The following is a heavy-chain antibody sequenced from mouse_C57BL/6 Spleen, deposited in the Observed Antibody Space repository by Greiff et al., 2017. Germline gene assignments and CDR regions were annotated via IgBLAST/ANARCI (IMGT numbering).Heavy chain of an antibody. CDR2: IDPETGGT. CDR3: TRGSYYCNLRTWFAY. CDR1: GYTFTDYD. V-gene: IGHV1-15*01. J-gene: IGHJ3*01. Sequence: VQLQQSGAELVRPGASVTLSCKASGYTFTDYDMHWVKQTPVHGLEWIGAIDPETGGTAYNQKFKGTAILTADKASSTAYMERRSLTSEDSAVYYCTRGSYYCNLRTWFAYWGQGTLVTVAA. D-gene: IGHD2-1*01.